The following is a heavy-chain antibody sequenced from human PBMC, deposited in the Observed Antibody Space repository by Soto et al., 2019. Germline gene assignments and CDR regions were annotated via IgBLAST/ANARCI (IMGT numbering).Heavy chain of an antibody. CDR1: GFTFSTQA. CDR2: LISSGESP. CDR3: AKDLHGRGWSLDK. D-gene: IGHD6-19*01. J-gene: IGHJ4*02. V-gene: IGHV3-23*01. Sequence: EVQLLESGGGLVQPGGSLRLSCSASGFTFSTQAMAWARQAPGKGLEWVSALISSGESPDYANSVKGRFTLSRDNSENTLYLQMTSLRADGTAVYYCAKDLHGRGWSLDKWGQGNAVTVTS.